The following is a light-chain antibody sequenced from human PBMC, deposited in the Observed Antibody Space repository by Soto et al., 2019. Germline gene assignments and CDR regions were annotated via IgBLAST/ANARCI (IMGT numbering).Light chain of an antibody. J-gene: IGKJ2*01. Sequence: EIVLTQSPGILSLSPGERATLSCKASQNVNSRYLAWYQQKFGQAPKLLLFGASSRATGIPDRFSGSGSGTEFTLTISRLEPEDFAVYYCQQFATSPRTFGQGTKLEI. CDR2: GAS. CDR1: QNVNSRY. CDR3: QQFATSPRT. V-gene: IGKV3-20*01.